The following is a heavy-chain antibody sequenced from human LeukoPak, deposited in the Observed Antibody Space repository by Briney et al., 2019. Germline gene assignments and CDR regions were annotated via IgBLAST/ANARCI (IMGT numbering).Heavy chain of an antibody. J-gene: IGHJ4*02. Sequence: GASVTVSCKASGYTFTSYAMHWVRQAPGQRLEWMGWINAGNGNTKYSQKFQGRVTITRDTSASTAYMELSSLRSEDTAVYYCARSQGEYQLPYFDYWGQGTLVTVSS. CDR3: ARSQGEYQLPYFDY. V-gene: IGHV1-3*01. D-gene: IGHD2-2*01. CDR2: INAGNGNT. CDR1: GYTFTSYA.